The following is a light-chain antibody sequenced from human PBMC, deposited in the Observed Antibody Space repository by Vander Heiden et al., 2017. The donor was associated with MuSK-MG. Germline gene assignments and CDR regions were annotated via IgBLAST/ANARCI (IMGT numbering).Light chain of an antibody. CDR3: QQSYSTQT. J-gene: IGKJ1*01. CDR1: QNIGSY. V-gene: IGKV1-39*01. CDR2: AAS. Sequence: DIQMTQSPSSLSASVGDRVTITCRASQNIGSYLNWYQQKPGKAPNLLMHAASTLESGVPSRFSGSGFGTDFTLTITRLHPEDFATYFCQQSYSTQTFGQGTKVEVK.